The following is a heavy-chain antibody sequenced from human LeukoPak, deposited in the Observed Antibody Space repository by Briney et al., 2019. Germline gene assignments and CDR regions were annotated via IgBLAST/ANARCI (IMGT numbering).Heavy chain of an antibody. D-gene: IGHD3-10*01. J-gene: IGHJ4*02. CDR1: GFTFSSYS. CDR3: AKGSF. Sequence: GGSLRLSCAASGFTFSSYSMNWVRQAPGKGLEWVSHITASGTAMFYADSVKGRFTISRDNAKNSLYLQMNSLRDEDTAVYYCAKGSFWGQGTLVTVSS. CDR2: ITASGTAM. V-gene: IGHV3-48*02.